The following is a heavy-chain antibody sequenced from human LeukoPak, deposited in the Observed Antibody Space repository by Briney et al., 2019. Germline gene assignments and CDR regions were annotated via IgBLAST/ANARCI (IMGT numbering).Heavy chain of an antibody. D-gene: IGHD3-3*01. CDR2: IKQDGSEK. Sequence: PGGSLRLSCAASGFTFSSYWMSWVRQAPGKGLEWVANIKQDGSEKYYVDSVKGRFTISRDNAKNSLYLQMNSLRAEGTAVYYCARDGEYYDFWSGYYSHSNFFDYWGQGTLVTVSS. V-gene: IGHV3-7*01. CDR3: ARDGEYYDFWSGYYSHSNFFDY. J-gene: IGHJ4*02. CDR1: GFTFSSYW.